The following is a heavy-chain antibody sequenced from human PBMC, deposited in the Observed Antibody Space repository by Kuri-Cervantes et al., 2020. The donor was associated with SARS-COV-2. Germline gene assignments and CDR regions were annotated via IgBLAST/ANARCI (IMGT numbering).Heavy chain of an antibody. Sequence: GESLKISCTASGFTFGDYAMSWVRQAPGKGLEWVGFIRSKAYGGTTEYAESVKGRFTISRDDSKNMAYLQMNSLKTEDTAVYYCTTLIDYWGQGALVTVSS. CDR3: TTLIDY. J-gene: IGHJ4*02. CDR2: IRSKAYGGTT. CDR1: GFTFGDYA. V-gene: IGHV3-49*04.